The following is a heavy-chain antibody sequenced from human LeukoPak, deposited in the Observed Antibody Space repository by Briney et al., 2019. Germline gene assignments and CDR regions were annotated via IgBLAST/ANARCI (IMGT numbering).Heavy chain of an antibody. D-gene: IGHD3-9*01. Sequence: PGGSLRLSCAASGFTFSSYAMSWVRQAPGKGLEWVANIKEDGSEKYYVDSVKGRFTISRDNAKNSLYLQMNSLRAEDTAVYYCARRDGGHYDILTGYYLYYYYMDVWGKGTTVTVSS. V-gene: IGHV3-7*01. CDR2: IKEDGSEK. J-gene: IGHJ6*03. CDR1: GFTFSSYA. CDR3: ARRDGGHYDILTGYYLYYYYMDV.